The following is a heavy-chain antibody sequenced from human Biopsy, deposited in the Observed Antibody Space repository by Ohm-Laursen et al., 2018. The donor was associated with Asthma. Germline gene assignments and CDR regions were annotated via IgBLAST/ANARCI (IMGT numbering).Heavy chain of an antibody. CDR2: ISVYNSNT. CDR1: GYTFNSAG. J-gene: IGHJ6*02. V-gene: IGHV1-18*01. D-gene: IGHD3-10*01. Sequence: ESSVKVSCKTSGYTFNSAGITWVRQAPGQGLEWMGWISVYNSNTKVAQKLQDRVTMITDTSTSTAYMELRSLRSDDTAVYFCARAVDYSHYYGIDVWGQGTTVTVS. CDR3: ARAVDYSHYYGIDV.